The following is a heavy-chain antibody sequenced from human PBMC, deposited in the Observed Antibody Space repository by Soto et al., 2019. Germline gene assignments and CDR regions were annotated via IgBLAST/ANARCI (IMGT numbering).Heavy chain of an antibody. CDR3: ARGVGPWAADIAERALFSF. Sequence: SETLSLTCTVSGGSISSGGYYWSWIRQHPGKGLEWIGYIYYSGSTYYNPSLKSRVTISVDTSKNQFSLKLSSVTAADTAVYYCARGVGPWAADIAERALFSFCGQRTLVLVSS. V-gene: IGHV4-31*03. J-gene: IGHJ4*02. CDR1: GGSISSGGYY. D-gene: IGHD2-2*01. CDR2: IYYSGST.